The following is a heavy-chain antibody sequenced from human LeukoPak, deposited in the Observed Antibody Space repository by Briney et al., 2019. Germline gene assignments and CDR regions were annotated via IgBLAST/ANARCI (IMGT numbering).Heavy chain of an antibody. Sequence: PGRSLRLSCAASGFTFSSYGMHWVRQAPGKGLEWVAVIWYDGSNKYYADSVKGRFTISRDNSKNTLYLQMNSLRAEVTAVYYCASATGYDGGGAFDYWGQGTLVTVSS. V-gene: IGHV3-33*01. D-gene: IGHD2-15*01. CDR1: GFTFSSYG. CDR2: IWYDGSNK. J-gene: IGHJ4*02. CDR3: ASATGYDGGGAFDY.